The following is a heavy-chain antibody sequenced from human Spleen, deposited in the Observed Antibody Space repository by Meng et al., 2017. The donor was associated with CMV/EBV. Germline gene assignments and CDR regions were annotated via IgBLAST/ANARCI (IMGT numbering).Heavy chain of an antibody. CDR3: ARAVGLISLSLNFDY. CDR1: GSTVSYNH. CDR2: ISSSSSYI. Sequence: GGSLRLSCAASGSTVSYNHVAWVRQAPGKGLEWVSSISSSSSYIYYADSVKGRFTISRDNAKNSLYLQMNSLRAEDTAVYYCARAVGLISLSLNFDYWGQGTLVTVSS. D-gene: IGHD2/OR15-2a*01. J-gene: IGHJ4*02. V-gene: IGHV3-21*01.